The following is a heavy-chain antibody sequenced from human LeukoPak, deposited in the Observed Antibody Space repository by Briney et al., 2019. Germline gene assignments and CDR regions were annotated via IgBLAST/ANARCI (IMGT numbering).Heavy chain of an antibody. CDR3: ASSIAARPVVYYYMDV. V-gene: IGHV4-39*01. D-gene: IGHD6-6*01. J-gene: IGHJ6*03. Sequence: KPSETLSLTCTVSGGSISSSSYYWGWNRQPPGEGLEWIGSIYYSGSTYYNPSLKSRVTISVDTSKNQFSLKLSSVTAADTAVYYCASSIAARPVVYYYMDVWGKGTTVTVSS. CDR1: GGSISSSSYY. CDR2: IYYSGST.